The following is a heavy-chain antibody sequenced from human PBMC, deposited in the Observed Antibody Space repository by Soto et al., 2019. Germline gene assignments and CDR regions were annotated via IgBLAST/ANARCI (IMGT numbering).Heavy chain of an antibody. J-gene: IGHJ6*03. Sequence: SETLSLTCTVSGGSISSYYWSWIRQPPGKGLEWIGFSHYSGNTNYNPSLKSRVSMSVDTSKNQFSLRLTSVTAADTAVYYCARQVWSGYYAPTPNMDVWGKGTAVTVSS. CDR1: GGSISSYY. CDR2: SHYSGNT. CDR3: ARQVWSGYYAPTPNMDV. V-gene: IGHV4-59*01. D-gene: IGHD3-3*01.